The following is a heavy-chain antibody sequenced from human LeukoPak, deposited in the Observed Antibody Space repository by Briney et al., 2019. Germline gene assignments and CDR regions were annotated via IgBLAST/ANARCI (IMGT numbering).Heavy chain of an antibody. CDR2: IYTGGTT. CDR1: GFTVSSNY. D-gene: IGHD3-22*01. V-gene: IGHV3-66*01. Sequence: PGGSLRLSCAVSGFTVSSNYMSWVRQAPGKGLEWISVIYTGGTTYYADSVKGRFTISRDISKNMLYLQMKNLRVEDTAVYYCARDDGSSGYYYVDYWGQGTLVTVSS. CDR3: ARDDGSSGYYYVDY. J-gene: IGHJ4*02.